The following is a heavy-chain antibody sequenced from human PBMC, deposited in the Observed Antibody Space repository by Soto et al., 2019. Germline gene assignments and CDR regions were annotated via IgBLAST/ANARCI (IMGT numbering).Heavy chain of an antibody. V-gene: IGHV4-31*03. D-gene: IGHD3-3*01. J-gene: IGHJ5*01. CDR2: IYYSGST. CDR1: GGSISSGDYY. Sequence: QVQLQESGPGLVKPSQTLSLTCTVSGGSISSGDYYWSWIRQHPGKGLESIGYIYYSGSTYYNPSLKSRVTISVDTSKNQFSLKLSSVTAADTAVYYCARWWSGSRQGFDSWGQGTLVTVSS. CDR3: ARWWSGSRQGFDS.